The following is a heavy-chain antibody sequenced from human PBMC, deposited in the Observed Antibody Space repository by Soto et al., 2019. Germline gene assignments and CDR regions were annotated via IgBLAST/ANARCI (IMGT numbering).Heavy chain of an antibody. V-gene: IGHV3-21*01. CDR1: GFTFSSYS. D-gene: IGHD1-1*01. CDR2: ISSSSSYI. J-gene: IGHJ6*02. CDR3: ARVLTGNLGGMDV. Sequence: EVQLVESGGGLVKPGGSLRLSCAASGFTFSSYSMNWVRQAPGKGLEWVSSISSSSSYIYYADSVKGRFTISRDNAKNSLYLQMNSLRAEDTAVYYCARVLTGNLGGMDVWGQGTTVTVSS.